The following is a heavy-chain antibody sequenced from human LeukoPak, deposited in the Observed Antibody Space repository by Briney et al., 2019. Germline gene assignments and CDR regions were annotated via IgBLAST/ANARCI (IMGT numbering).Heavy chain of an antibody. CDR3: ASHDPTYYYDSSGYYYALWY. D-gene: IGHD3-22*01. Sequence: GASVNVSCKASGYTFTVYYMHWVRQAPGQGVERMGWINPNSSCPNYAQKFHRTVTMTTDTSISTSYMELCRLRSDDTAVYYCASHDPTYYYDSSGYYYALWYWGQGTLVTVSS. CDR2: INPNSSCP. V-gene: IGHV1-2*02. J-gene: IGHJ4*02. CDR1: GYTFTVYY.